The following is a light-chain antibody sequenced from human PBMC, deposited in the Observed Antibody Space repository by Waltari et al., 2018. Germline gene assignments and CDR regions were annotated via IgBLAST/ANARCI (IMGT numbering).Light chain of an antibody. J-gene: IGLJ1*01. CDR3: QVWDANTDPGV. V-gene: IGLV3-21*01. CDR1: NIERKN. CDR2: YDS. Sequence: SYVLPQPPSVSVAPGETARITCGGNNIERKNVQRYRQRPGQAPVLVISYDSDRPSGIPERFSGSNSGNTATLTISRVEAGDEADYYCQVWDANTDPGVFGTGTEVTVL.